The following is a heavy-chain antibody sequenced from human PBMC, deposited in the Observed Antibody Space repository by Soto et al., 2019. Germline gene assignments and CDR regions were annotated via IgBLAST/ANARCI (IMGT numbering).Heavy chain of an antibody. J-gene: IGHJ4*02. D-gene: IGHD6-13*01. V-gene: IGHV1-69*13. CDR2: IVPIYRTA. CDR3: VRDSGAKLSSS. CDR1: GGTFSSYR. Sequence: SVKVSCKASGGTFSSYRINWVRQAPGQGLEWVGGIVPIYRTADYAQKFQGRVTITADESARPSYMELRSLKSQDTAVYYCVRDSGAKLSSSWGQGTLVTVSS.